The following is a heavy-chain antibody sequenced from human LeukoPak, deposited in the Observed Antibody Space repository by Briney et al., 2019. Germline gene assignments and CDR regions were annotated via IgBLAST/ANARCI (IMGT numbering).Heavy chain of an antibody. CDR2: INHSGST. J-gene: IGHJ4*02. D-gene: IGHD2-2*01. CDR3: ARGLYQLLWSYYFDY. V-gene: IGHV4-34*01. Sequence: KPSETLSLTCAVYGGSFSGYYWSWIRQPPGKGLEWIGEINHSGSTNYNPSLKGRVTISVDTSKNQFSLKLSSVTAADTAVYYCARGLYQLLWSYYFDYWGQGTLVTVSS. CDR1: GGSFSGYY.